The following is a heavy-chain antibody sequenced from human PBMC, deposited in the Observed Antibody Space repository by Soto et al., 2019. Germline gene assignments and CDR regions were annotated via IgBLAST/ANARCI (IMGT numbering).Heavy chain of an antibody. Sequence: PGGSLRLSCAASGFTFSSYGMHWVRQAPGKGLEWVAVIWYDGSNKYYADSVKGRFTISRDNSKNTLYLQMNSLRAEDTAVYYCARVGHYYDSSGYYYYYYYGMDVWGQGTTVTVSS. CDR3: ARVGHYYDSSGYYYYYYYGMDV. CDR2: IWYDGSNK. D-gene: IGHD3-22*01. CDR1: GFTFSSYG. V-gene: IGHV3-33*01. J-gene: IGHJ6*02.